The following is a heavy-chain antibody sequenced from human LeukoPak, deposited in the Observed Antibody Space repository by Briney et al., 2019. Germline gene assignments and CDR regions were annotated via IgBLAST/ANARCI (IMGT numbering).Heavy chain of an antibody. Sequence: SETLSLTCTVSGGSISSSSYYWGWIRQPPGKGLKWIGSIYYSGSTYYNPSLKSRVTISVDTSKNQFSLKLSSVTAADTAVYYCARHRRIFGVVYFDYWGQGTLVTVSS. CDR3: ARHRRIFGVVYFDY. D-gene: IGHD3-3*01. V-gene: IGHV4-39*01. J-gene: IGHJ4*02. CDR2: IYYSGST. CDR1: GGSISSSSYY.